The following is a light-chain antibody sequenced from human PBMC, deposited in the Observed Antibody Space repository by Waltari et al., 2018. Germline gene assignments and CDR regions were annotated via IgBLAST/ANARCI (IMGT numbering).Light chain of an antibody. J-gene: IGKJ2*01. CDR2: AAS. CDR3: QQSSSSPWYT. Sequence: DIRMTQSPSSLSASVGDRVTITCRASQNINNYLNWYQQKPGKAPKLLIYAASTLQRGVPSRFSGSGSGTDFALTSSSLQPEDFATYYCQQSSSSPWYTFGQGTKLEI. CDR1: QNINNY. V-gene: IGKV1-39*01.